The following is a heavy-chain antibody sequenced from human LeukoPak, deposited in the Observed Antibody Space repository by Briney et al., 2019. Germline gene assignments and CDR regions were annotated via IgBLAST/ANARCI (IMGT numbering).Heavy chain of an antibody. V-gene: IGHV3-9*01. CDR3: AKDLGYCSGGSCGNFDY. D-gene: IGHD2-15*01. CDR1: GFTFDDYA. J-gene: IGHJ4*02. CDR2: ISWNSGSI. Sequence: GGSLRLSCAASGFTFDDYAMHWVRQAPGKGLEWVSGISWNSGSIGYADSVKGRFTISRDNAKNSLYLQMNSLRAEDTALYNCAKDLGYCSGGSCGNFDYWGQGTLVTVSS.